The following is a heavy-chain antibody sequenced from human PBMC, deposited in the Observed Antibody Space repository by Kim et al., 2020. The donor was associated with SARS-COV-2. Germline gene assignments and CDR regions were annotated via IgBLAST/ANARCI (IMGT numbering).Heavy chain of an antibody. J-gene: IGHJ6*03. CDR3: ARGLRASGYYMDV. Sequence: GGSLRLSCVASGFTLSDYEVTWFRQAPGKRLEGVYHIANLGSKQYSAGSVEGRFTISRDNSKNSLYLHLNSLRDEDTATYYCARGLRASGYYMDVWGKGTTVTVSS. CDR2: IANLGSKQ. V-gene: IGHV3-48*03. CDR1: GFTLSDYE. D-gene: IGHD3-10*01.